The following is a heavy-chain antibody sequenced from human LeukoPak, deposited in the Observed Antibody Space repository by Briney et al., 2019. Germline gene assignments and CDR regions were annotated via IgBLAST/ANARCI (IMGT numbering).Heavy chain of an antibody. D-gene: IGHD1-7*01. V-gene: IGHV1-69*13. Sequence: GASVKVSCKASGYTFTGYYMHWVRQAPGQGLEWMGGIIPIFGTANYAQKFQGRVTITADESTSTAYMELSSLRSEDTAVYYCRLTGTTSNWFDPWGQGTLVTVSS. CDR1: GYTFTGYY. J-gene: IGHJ5*02. CDR3: RLTGTTSNWFDP. CDR2: IIPIFGTA.